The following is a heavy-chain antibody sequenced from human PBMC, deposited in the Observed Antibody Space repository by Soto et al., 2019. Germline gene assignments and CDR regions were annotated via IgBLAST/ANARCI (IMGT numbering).Heavy chain of an antibody. D-gene: IGHD1-1*01. J-gene: IGHJ2*01. Sequence: GSLRLSFAASGFTFSAYAMGWVRQAPGKGLEWVSTIHGGGGATHYADSVKGRFTISRDDSKNTLYAQMNSLRAEDTAVYYCAKFEGHPLEYWYLDFWGRGTLVTVSS. CDR2: IHGGGGAT. V-gene: IGHV3-23*01. CDR1: GFTFSAYA. CDR3: AKFEGHPLEYWYLDF.